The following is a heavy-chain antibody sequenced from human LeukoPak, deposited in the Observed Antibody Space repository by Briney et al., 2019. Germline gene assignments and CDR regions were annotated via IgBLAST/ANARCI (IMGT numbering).Heavy chain of an antibody. Sequence: PGGSLRLSCAASGSTFSSYAMSWVRQAPGKGLEWVSSIFPSGGEIHYADSVRGRFTISRDNSKSTLSLQMNSLRAEDTAIYYCATYRQVLLPFESWGQGTLVTVSS. CDR3: ATYRQVLLPFES. CDR2: IFPSGGEI. CDR1: GSTFSSYA. V-gene: IGHV3-23*01. J-gene: IGHJ4*02. D-gene: IGHD2-8*02.